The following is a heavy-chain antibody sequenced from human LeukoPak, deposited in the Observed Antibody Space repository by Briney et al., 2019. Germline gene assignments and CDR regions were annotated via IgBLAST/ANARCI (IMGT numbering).Heavy chain of an antibody. V-gene: IGHV3-13*01. Sequence: QSGGSLRLSCAASGFTFSSYDMHWVHQATGKGLEWVSAIGTAGDTYYPGSVKGRFTISRENAKNSLYLQMNSLRAGDTAVYYCARERSGSFDYWGQGTLVTVSS. CDR1: GFTFSSYD. J-gene: IGHJ4*02. CDR2: IGTAGDT. CDR3: ARERSGSFDY. D-gene: IGHD1-26*01.